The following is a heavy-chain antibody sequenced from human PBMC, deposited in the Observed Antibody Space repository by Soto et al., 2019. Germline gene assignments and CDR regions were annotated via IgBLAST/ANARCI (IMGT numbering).Heavy chain of an antibody. J-gene: IGHJ6*02. CDR1: GYTFTSYG. CDR3: ARVSYCSSTSCTDVDYYYGMDV. Sequence: QVQLVQSGAEVKKPGASVKVSCKASGYTFTSYGISWVRQAPGQGLEWMGWISAYNGNTNYAQKLQGRVTMTTDTSTSTAYMELRSLRSDDTAVYYCARVSYCSSTSCTDVDYYYGMDVWGQGTTVTVSS. CDR2: ISAYNGNT. V-gene: IGHV1-18*01. D-gene: IGHD2-2*01.